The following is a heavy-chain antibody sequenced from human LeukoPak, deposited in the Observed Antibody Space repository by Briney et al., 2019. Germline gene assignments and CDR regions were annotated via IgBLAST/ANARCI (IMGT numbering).Heavy chain of an antibody. Sequence: GGSLRLSCAASGFNFGGYVMSWVRQAPGKGLEWVSVISRSGDYTKYADSVKGRFTISRDNSKNTLSLQVSGLRAEDTAIYYCARGNYYGSGCDFWGQGSLVTVSS. D-gene: IGHD3-10*01. V-gene: IGHV3-23*01. CDR1: GFNFGGYV. CDR2: ISRSGDYT. J-gene: IGHJ4*02. CDR3: ARGNYYGSGCDF.